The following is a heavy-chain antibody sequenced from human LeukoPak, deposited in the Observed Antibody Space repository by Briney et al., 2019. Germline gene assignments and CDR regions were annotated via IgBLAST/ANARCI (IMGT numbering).Heavy chain of an antibody. Sequence: PSETLSLTCTVSGGSISSYYWSWIRQPPGKGLEWIGYIYYSGSTNYNPSLKSRVTISVDTSKNQFSLKLSSVTAADTAVYYCARVPNRGYRRAFDIRGQGTMVTVSS. D-gene: IGHD5-18*01. J-gene: IGHJ3*02. CDR2: IYYSGST. CDR3: ARVPNRGYRRAFDI. V-gene: IGHV4-59*01. CDR1: GGSISSYY.